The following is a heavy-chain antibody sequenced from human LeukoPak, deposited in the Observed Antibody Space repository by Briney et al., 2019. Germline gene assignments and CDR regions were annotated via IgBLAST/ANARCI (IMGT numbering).Heavy chain of an antibody. CDR1: GGSISSYY. CDR2: IYHTGST. V-gene: IGHV4-59*01. Sequence: PSETLSLTCTVSGGSISSYYWSWIRQPPGKGLEWIANIYHTGSTNYNPSLSSRVTISIDTAKNQFSLKLTSVTAADTAVYYCARRGRNSSGWQDYLWGQGTLVAVSS. J-gene: IGHJ4*02. CDR3: ARRGRNSSGWQDYL. D-gene: IGHD6-25*01.